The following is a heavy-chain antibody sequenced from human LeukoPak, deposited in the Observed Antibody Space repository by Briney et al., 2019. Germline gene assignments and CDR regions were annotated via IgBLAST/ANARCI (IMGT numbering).Heavy chain of an antibody. D-gene: IGHD3-10*01. J-gene: IGHJ4*02. CDR3: ARYPHGSGGTYFDY. CDR1: GFTLSNYW. V-gene: IGHV3-7*05. CDR2: IKQDGSEK. Sequence: GGSLRLSCAASGFTLSNYWMSWVRQAPGKGLEWVANIKQDGSEKYYVDSVKGRFTVSRDNAKNSLYLQMNSLRAEDTAVYYCARYPHGSGGTYFDYWGQGTLVTVSS.